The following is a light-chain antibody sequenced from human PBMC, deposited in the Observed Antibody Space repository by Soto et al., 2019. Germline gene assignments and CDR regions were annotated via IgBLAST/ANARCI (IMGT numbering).Light chain of an antibody. V-gene: IGKV1-5*01. Sequence: DIQMTQSPSSLSASVGDRVTITCRASQSISSYLIWHQQKPGKAPNLLIYAASSLQSGVPSRFSGSGSGTEFTLTISSLQPDDFATYYCQQYNTFSRTFGQGTKVDIK. J-gene: IGKJ1*01. CDR1: QSISSY. CDR2: AAS. CDR3: QQYNTFSRT.